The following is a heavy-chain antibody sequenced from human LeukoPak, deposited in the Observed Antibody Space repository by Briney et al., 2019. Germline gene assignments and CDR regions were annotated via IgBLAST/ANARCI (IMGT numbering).Heavy chain of an antibody. J-gene: IGHJ6*02. CDR3: AKDRCSGGSCYYYYGMDV. CDR2: ISGSGGTT. V-gene: IGHV3-23*01. Sequence: GGSLRLSCAASGFTFSRYAMGWVRQAPGKGLEWVSTISGSGGTTYYAASVKGRFTISRDNSKNTLYLQMNSLRAEDTAIYYCAKDRCSGGSCYYYYGMDVWGQGTTVTVSS. D-gene: IGHD2-15*01. CDR1: GFTFSRYA.